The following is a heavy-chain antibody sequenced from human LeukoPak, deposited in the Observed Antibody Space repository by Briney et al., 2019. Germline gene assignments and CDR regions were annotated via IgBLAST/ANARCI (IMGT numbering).Heavy chain of an antibody. Sequence: PGRPLRLSCAASGFTFSSYAMHWVRQAPGKGLEWVSVIYSGGSTYYADSVKGRFTISRDNSKNTLYLQMNSLRAEDTAVYYCARSGVVAANCWHAFDIWGQGTMVTVSS. CDR3: ARSGVVAANCWHAFDI. CDR1: GFTFSSYA. V-gene: IGHV3-66*01. CDR2: IYSGGST. D-gene: IGHD2-15*01. J-gene: IGHJ3*02.